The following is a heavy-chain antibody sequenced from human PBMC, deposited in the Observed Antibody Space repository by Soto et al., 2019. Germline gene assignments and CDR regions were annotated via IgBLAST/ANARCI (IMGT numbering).Heavy chain of an antibody. J-gene: IGHJ6*02. CDR1: GGSISSYY. CDR3: ARDGCSSTSCSTHYYYYGMDV. D-gene: IGHD2-2*01. CDR2: IYTSGST. V-gene: IGHV4-4*07. Sequence: SETLSLSCTVSGGSISSYYWSWIRQPAGKGLEWIGRIYTSGSTNYNPSLTSRVTMSVDTSKNQFSLKLSSVTAADTAVYYCARDGCSSTSCSTHYYYYGMDVWGQGTTVTVSS.